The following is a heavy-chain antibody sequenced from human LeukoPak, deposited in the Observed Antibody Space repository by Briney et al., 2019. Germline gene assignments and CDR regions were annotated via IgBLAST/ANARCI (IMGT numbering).Heavy chain of an antibody. CDR1: GFTFSSYG. D-gene: IGHD4-17*01. V-gene: IGHV3-30*02. J-gene: IGHJ4*02. Sequence: QPGGSLRLSCAASGFTFSSYGMHWVRQAPGKGLEWVAFIRYDGSNKYYADSVKGRFTISRDNSKNTLYLQMNSLRAEDTAVYYCAKVRAMDYGYDYWGQGTLVTVSS. CDR2: IRYDGSNK. CDR3: AKVRAMDYGYDY.